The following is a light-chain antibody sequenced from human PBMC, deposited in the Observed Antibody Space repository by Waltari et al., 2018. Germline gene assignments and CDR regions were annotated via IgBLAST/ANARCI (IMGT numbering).Light chain of an antibody. V-gene: IGLV2-23*02. CDR3: CSYAGSTTL. CDR2: EVI. CDR1: TSAVGNYNL. J-gene: IGLJ2*01. Sequence: QSALTQPASVSGSPGQSITISCTPATSAVGNYNLVSWYQHHPGKTPKLIIYEVIKRPSGISNRFSGSKSGKTASLTISGLQAEDEADYYCCSYAGSTTLFGGGTKLTVL.